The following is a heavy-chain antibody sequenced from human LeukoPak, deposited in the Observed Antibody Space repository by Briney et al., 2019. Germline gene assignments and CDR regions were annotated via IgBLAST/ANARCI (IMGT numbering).Heavy chain of an antibody. CDR1: GYTFTSYG. CDR2: ISAYNGNT. D-gene: IGHD5-24*01. CDR3: ARDFRASLMANYYYYYMDV. J-gene: IGHJ6*03. Sequence: ASVKVSCTASGYTFTSYGISWVRQAPGQGLEWMGWISAYNGNTNYAQKLQGRVTMTTDTSTSTAYMELRSLRSEDTAVYYCARDFRASLMANYYYYYMDVWGKGTTVTVSS. V-gene: IGHV1-18*01.